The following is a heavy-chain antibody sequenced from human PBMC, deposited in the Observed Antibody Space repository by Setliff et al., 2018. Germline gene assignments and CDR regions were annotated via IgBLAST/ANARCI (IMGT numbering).Heavy chain of an antibody. V-gene: IGHV1-18*01. CDR1: GFTFKTYS. CDR3: ATFRGYTYGYDY. J-gene: IGHJ4*02. Sequence: ASVKVSCKASGFTFKTYSFSWIRQAPGQGLEWVGWISGYNSNTIYAQNFQGRVTMTTDASTNTAYMELRSLESDDTAVYYCATFRGYTYGYDYWGQGTLVTVSS. D-gene: IGHD5-18*01. CDR2: ISGYNSNT.